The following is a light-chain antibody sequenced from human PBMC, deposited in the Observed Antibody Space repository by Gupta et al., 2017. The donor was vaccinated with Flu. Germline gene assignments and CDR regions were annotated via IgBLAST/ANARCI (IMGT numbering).Light chain of an antibody. CDR3: QQHGTWPPRT. Sequence: EIVMTQSPATLSVSPGERATLSCRASQSVDTNIAWYQHKPGQAPRLLISGASTRVPGVPARFSGSGGGTYLSLTISSRQSEDFAVYYCQQHGTWPPRTFGGGTKLDVK. CDR2: GAS. CDR1: QSVDTN. V-gene: IGKV3-15*01. J-gene: IGKJ4*01.